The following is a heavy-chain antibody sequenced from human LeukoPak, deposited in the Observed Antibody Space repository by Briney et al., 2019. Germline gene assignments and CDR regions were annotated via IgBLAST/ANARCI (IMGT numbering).Heavy chain of an antibody. CDR2: INHSGST. V-gene: IGHV4-34*01. D-gene: IGHD3-22*01. Sequence: PSETLSLTCAVYGGSFSGYYWSWICQPPGKGLEWIGEINHSGSTNYNPSLKSRVTISVDTSKNQFSLKLSSVTAAETAVYYCAREKAEYDRLNDAFDIWGQGAIVTVYS. CDR1: GGSFSGYY. J-gene: IGHJ3*02. CDR3: AREKAEYDRLNDAFDI.